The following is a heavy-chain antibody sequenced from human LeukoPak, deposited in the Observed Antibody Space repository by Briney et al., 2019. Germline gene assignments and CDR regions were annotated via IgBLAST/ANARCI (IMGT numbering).Heavy chain of an antibody. Sequence: GSSVKVSCKASGGTFSSYAISWVRQAPGQGLEWMGRIIPIHGIPDYAQTFQGRVTITADRSTSTVYMELSSLTSEDTAVYYCARAGYNHGPIRGEAGYWGQGTLVTVSS. CDR2: IIPIHGIP. CDR3: ARAGYNHGPIRGEAGY. CDR1: GGTFSSYA. V-gene: IGHV1-69*04. J-gene: IGHJ4*02. D-gene: IGHD5-18*01.